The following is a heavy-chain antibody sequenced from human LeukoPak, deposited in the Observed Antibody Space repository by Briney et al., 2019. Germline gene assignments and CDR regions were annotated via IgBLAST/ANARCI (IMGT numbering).Heavy chain of an antibody. D-gene: IGHD6-6*01. V-gene: IGHV4-31*03. J-gene: IGHJ4*02. CDR2: IYYSGST. Sequence: PSQTLSLTCTVSGGSISSGGYYWSWIRQHPGKGLEWIGYIYYSGSTYYNPSLKSRVTISVDTSKNQFSLKLSSVTAADTAVYYCARDREYSSSSGYYFDYWGQGTLVTVSS. CDR1: GGSISSGGYY. CDR3: ARDREYSSSSGYYFDY.